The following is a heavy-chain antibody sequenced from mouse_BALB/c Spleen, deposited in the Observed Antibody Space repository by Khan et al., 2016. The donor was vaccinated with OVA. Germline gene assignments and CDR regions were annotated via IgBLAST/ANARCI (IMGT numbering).Heavy chain of an antibody. CDR1: GYSITSGYS. J-gene: IGHJ3*01. CDR2: IHYSGNT. Sequence: EVKLQESGPDLVKPSQSLSLTCTVTGYSITSGYSWHWIRQFPGNILEWMGYIHYSGNTNYNPSLKSRISITRDTSRNQFFLHLNSVTSEDTATYYCARAGRWFPYWGQGTLVTVSA. CDR3: ARAGRWFPY. V-gene: IGHV3-1*02.